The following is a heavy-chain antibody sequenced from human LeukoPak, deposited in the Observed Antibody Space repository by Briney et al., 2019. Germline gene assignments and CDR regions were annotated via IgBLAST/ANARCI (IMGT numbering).Heavy chain of an antibody. CDR2: ISSSGSTI. D-gene: IGHD5-18*01. V-gene: IGHV3-48*03. Sequence: GGSLRLSCAASGFTFSSYEMNWVRQAPGKGLELVSYISSSGSTIYYADSVKGRFTISRDNAKNSLYLQMNSLRAEDTAVYYCAKRGYSYGYHFDYWGQGTLVTVSS. CDR3: AKRGYSYGYHFDY. CDR1: GFTFSSYE. J-gene: IGHJ4*02.